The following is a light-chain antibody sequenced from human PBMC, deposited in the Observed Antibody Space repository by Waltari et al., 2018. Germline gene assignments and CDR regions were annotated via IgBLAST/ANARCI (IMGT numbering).Light chain of an antibody. V-gene: IGLV2-23*01. CDR2: DDR. Sequence: QSALTQPASVSGSPGQPITISCTGTSSDVGNYNLVSWYRQYPGKDPKVTNYDDRRRPSGISGRFSGSKSGNTASLTISGVQAEDEADYYCCSYAGSYTWVFGGGTKLTVL. CDR1: SSDVGNYNL. CDR3: CSYAGSYTWV. J-gene: IGLJ3*02.